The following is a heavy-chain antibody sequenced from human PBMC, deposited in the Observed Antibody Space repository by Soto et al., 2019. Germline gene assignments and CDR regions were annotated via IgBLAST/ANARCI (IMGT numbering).Heavy chain of an antibody. Sequence: PSETLSLTCTVSDGSSSNYYWSWIRKPPGRGLEWIGHIFYSGSTNYNPALKSRVTISVDTSKSQFSLKLSSVTAADTAVYYCAKDSGYNYGYFRWFDPWGQGTLVTVSS. CDR2: IFYSGST. V-gene: IGHV4-59*01. D-gene: IGHD5-18*01. J-gene: IGHJ5*02. CDR3: AKDSGYNYGYFRWFDP. CDR1: DGSSSNYY.